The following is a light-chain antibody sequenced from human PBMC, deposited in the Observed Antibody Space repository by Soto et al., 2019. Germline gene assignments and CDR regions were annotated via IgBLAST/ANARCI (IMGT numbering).Light chain of an antibody. CDR2: VNR. CDR3: QSYDNSLSVGV. Sequence: QSVLTQPPSVSGAPGQRVTISCTGGSSNIGAGFDVHWYQQLPGTAPKLLIYVNRNRPSGVPDRFSGSKSGTSASLAITGLQAEDEADYYCQSYDNSLSVGVFGGGTKVTVL. CDR1: SSNIGAGFD. V-gene: IGLV1-40*01. J-gene: IGLJ2*01.